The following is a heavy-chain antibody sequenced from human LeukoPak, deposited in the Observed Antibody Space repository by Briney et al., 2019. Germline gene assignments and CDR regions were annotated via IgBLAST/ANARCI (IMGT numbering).Heavy chain of an antibody. Sequence: GGSLRLSCAASGFTFSSYAIGWVRQAPGKGLEWVSAISGSGGSTYYADSVKGRFTISRDNSKNTLYLQMNSLRAEDTAVYYCAKDGVATRLKYQMWDAFDIWGQGTMVTVSS. V-gene: IGHV3-23*01. CDR2: ISGSGGST. J-gene: IGHJ3*02. CDR1: GFTFSSYA. D-gene: IGHD5-12*01. CDR3: AKDGVATRLKYQMWDAFDI.